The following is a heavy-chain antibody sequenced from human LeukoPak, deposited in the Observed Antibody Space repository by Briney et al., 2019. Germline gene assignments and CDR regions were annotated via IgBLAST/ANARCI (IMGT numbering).Heavy chain of an antibody. CDR3: ARRGDV. CDR1: GGSISSGDYY. Sequence: SQTLSLTCTVSGGSISSGDYYWNWIRQPAGKGLEWIGRIYSSGGTNYNPSLMSRVTISRDTSKNQFSLQVNSVTAADTAVYYCARRGDVWGQGTMVTVSS. J-gene: IGHJ3*01. V-gene: IGHV4-61*02. CDR2: IYSSGGT.